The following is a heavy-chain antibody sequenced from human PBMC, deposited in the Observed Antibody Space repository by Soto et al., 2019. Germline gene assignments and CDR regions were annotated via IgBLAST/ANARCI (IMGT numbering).Heavy chain of an antibody. V-gene: IGHV3-20*04. CDR3: ARSNYYDDYWRPYDY. Sequence: EVQLVESGGGVVRPGGSLRLSCAASGFTFDDFGMSWVREAPGKGLEWVAGINWNGGTIGYADSVKGRFTISRDNAKNSLYLQMSSLRAEDTALYYCARSNYYDDYWRPYDYWGQGTLVTVPS. CDR2: INWNGGTI. CDR1: GFTFDDFG. J-gene: IGHJ4*02. D-gene: IGHD3-3*01.